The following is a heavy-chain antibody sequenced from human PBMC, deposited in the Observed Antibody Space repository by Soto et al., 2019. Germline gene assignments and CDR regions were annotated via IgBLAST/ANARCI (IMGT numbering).Heavy chain of an antibody. V-gene: IGHV1-2*02. J-gene: IGHJ5*02. D-gene: IGHD6-6*01. CDR2: INAHSGGT. CDR3: AKDLTRQLAYWLDP. CDR1: GFSFTGYY. Sequence: GGSGKVACNAAGFSFTGYYIYWLRQAPGQGLEWMGWINAHSGGTEYAQKFQGRVNLTRDTSIDTAYLTLTSLTSDETALYYCAKDLTRQLAYWLDPWGQGTHDTVTS.